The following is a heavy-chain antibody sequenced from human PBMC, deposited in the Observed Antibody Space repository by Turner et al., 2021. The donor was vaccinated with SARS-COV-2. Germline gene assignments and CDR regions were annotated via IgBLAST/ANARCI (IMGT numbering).Heavy chain of an antibody. D-gene: IGHD3-16*01. CDR3: AGAYDYLYK. V-gene: IGHV3-11*06. CDR2: ISSSSSYT. J-gene: IGHJ4*02. Sequence: QVQLVESGGGLVKAGGSLRLSCAASGLTFRDYYMSWIRQAPGKGLEWVSYISSSSSYTNYADSVKGRFTISRDNAKSSLYLQMNSLRAEDTAVYYCAGAYDYLYKWGQGTLVTVSS. CDR1: GLTFRDYY.